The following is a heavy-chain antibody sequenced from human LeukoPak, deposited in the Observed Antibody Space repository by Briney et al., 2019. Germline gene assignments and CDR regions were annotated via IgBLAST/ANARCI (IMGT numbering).Heavy chain of an antibody. CDR2: IYYSGST. V-gene: IGHV4-39*01. D-gene: IGHD3-16*02. Sequence: KPSETLSLTCTVSGGSISSSSYYWGWIRQPPGKGLEWIGSIYYSGSTYYNPSLKSRVTISVDTSKNQFSLKLSSVTAADTAVYYCLSLGELSFRDYFDYWGQGTLVTVSS. CDR1: GGSISSSSYY. J-gene: IGHJ4*02. CDR3: LSLGELSFRDYFDY.